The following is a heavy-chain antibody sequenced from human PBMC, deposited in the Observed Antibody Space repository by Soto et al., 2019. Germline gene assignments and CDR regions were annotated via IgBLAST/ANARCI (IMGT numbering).Heavy chain of an antibody. V-gene: IGHV4-4*07. J-gene: IGHJ6*02. D-gene: IGHD3-10*01. CDR2: IYTSGST. Sequence: SETLSLTCTVSGGSISSYYWSWIRQPAGKGLEWIGCIYTSGSTNYNPSLKSRGTMSVDTSKNQFSLKLSSVTAAGTALYYCARHLDGYGSGSYYNNINYYYYGMDVWGQGTAVTVSS. CDR1: GGSISSYY. CDR3: ARHLDGYGSGSYYNNINYYYYGMDV.